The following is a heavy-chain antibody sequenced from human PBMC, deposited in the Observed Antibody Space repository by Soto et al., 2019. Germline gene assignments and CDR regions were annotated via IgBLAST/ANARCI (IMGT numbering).Heavy chain of an antibody. CDR2: ISSSSTTI. V-gene: IGHV3-48*01. Sequence: EVQLVESGGGLVQPGGSLRLSCAASGFTFSTYSISWVRQAPGKGLEWISYISSSSTTIYYVDSVKGRFTISRDNAKNSLFLQMNSLRVEDTAVYYCATDRGKVLTWGQGTPVTVSS. J-gene: IGHJ5*02. D-gene: IGHD3-10*01. CDR1: GFTFSTYS. CDR3: ATDRGKVLT.